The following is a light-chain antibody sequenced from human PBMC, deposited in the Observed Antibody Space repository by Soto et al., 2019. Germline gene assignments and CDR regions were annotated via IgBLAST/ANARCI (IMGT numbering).Light chain of an antibody. V-gene: IGLV2-14*03. CDR3: TSYTTSITYV. CDR1: SSDFGDFNY. Sequence: QSVLTQPASVSGSPGQSITISCTGTSSDFGDFNYVFWYQQHPGKAPKLLIYDVSNRPSGVSNRFSGSKSGDTASLTISGLQAEYEADYYCTSYTTSITYVFGTGTKVTVL. CDR2: DVS. J-gene: IGLJ1*01.